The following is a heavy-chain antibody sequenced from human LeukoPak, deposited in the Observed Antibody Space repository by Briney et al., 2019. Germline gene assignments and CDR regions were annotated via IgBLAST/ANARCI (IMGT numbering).Heavy chain of an antibody. CDR3: ARGARSEWSQSGDY. Sequence: ASVKVSCQGSGYTFTRYGIGWVRQAPGQGLEGMGWISAYNGNTNYAQKLQGRVTMTTDTSTSAAYMELRGLRADDTAVYYCARGARSEWSQSGDYWGQGTLVTVSS. CDR2: ISAYNGNT. CDR1: GYTFTRYG. D-gene: IGHD3-3*01. V-gene: IGHV1-18*01. J-gene: IGHJ4*02.